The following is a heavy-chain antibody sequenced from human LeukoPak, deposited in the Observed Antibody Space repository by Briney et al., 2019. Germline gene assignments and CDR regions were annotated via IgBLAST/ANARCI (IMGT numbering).Heavy chain of an antibody. J-gene: IGHJ4*02. CDR2: IYPGDSDT. CDR1: GYSFSSSW. V-gene: IGHV5-51*01. D-gene: IGHD1-14*01. Sequence: GESLRISCEGSGYSFSSSWIGWVRQMPGKGLEWMGIIYPGDSDTRYSPSFQGQVTISADKSISTAFLQWSSLKASDTAMYYCARRNRVLLDSWGQGTLVTV. CDR3: ARRNRVLLDS.